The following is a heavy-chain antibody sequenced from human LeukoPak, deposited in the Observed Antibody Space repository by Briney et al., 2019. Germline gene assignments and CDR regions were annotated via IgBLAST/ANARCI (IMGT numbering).Heavy chain of an antibody. CDR1: GFTFSDYW. Sequence: PGGSLRLSCAASGFTFSDYWIHWVRQAPGKGLVWVSRINTDGSITNYADSVKGRFSISRDNAKNTLYLQMSSLRAEDTAVYYCARDTGCSSTSCYGIDYWGQGTLVTVSS. D-gene: IGHD2-2*01. CDR3: ARDTGCSSTSCYGIDY. CDR2: INTDGSIT. V-gene: IGHV3-74*01. J-gene: IGHJ4*02.